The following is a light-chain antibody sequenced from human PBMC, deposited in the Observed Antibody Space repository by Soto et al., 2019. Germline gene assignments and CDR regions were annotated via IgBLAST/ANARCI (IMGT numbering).Light chain of an antibody. J-gene: IGLJ1*01. CDR3: CSYAGRSTTLYV. CDR2: EGS. CDR1: SSDVGSYNL. Sequence: QSALTQPASVSGSPGQSITISCTGTSSDVGSYNLVSWYQQHPGKAPKLMIHEGSKWPSGVSDRFSGSKSGNTASLTISGLQAEDEADYYCCSYAGRSTTLYVFGTGTKLTVL. V-gene: IGLV2-23*01.